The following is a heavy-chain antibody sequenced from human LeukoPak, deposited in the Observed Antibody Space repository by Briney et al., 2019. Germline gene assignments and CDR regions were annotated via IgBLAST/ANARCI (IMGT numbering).Heavy chain of an antibody. Sequence: GASVKVSCKASGYTFASYGISWVRQAPGQGLEWMGLISAYNGNTHYAQKLQGRVTMTTDTSTSKAYMELRSLRSDDTAVYYCARVDAYMIVVVSIDYWGQGTLVTVSS. CDR3: ARVDAYMIVVVSIDY. J-gene: IGHJ4*02. V-gene: IGHV1-18*01. CDR2: ISAYNGNT. D-gene: IGHD3-22*01. CDR1: GYTFASYG.